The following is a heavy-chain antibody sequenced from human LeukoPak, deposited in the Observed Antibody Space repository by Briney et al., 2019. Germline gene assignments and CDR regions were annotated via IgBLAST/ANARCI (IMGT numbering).Heavy chain of an antibody. CDR2: ISSSSSYI. J-gene: IGHJ4*02. CDR1: GFTFSSYS. CDR3: AGYYYDSSGYYPGY. V-gene: IGHV3-21*01. D-gene: IGHD3-22*01. Sequence: GGSLRLSCATSGFTFSSYSMNWVRQAPGKGLEWVSSISSSSSYIYYADSVKGRFTISRDNAKNSLYLQMNSLRAEDTAVYYCAGYYYDSSGYYPGYLGQGTLVTVSS.